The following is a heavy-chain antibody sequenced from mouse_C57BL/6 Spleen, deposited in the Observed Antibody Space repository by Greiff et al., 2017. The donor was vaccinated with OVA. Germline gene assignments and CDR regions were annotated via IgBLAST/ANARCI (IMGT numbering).Heavy chain of an antibody. CDR1: GYSITSGYY. V-gene: IGHV3-6*01. J-gene: IGHJ1*03. D-gene: IGHD1-1*01. Sequence: EVQLVESGPGLVKPSQSLSLTCSVTGYSITSGYYWNWIRQFPGNKLEWMGYISYDGSHNYNSSLKNRISITRDTSKNQFFLKLNSMTTEDTATYYCARDDTTVYFDVWGTGTTVTVSS. CDR2: ISYDGSH. CDR3: ARDDTTVYFDV.